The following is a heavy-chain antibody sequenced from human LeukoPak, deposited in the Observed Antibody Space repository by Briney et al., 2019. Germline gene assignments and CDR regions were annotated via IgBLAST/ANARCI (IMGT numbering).Heavy chain of an antibody. D-gene: IGHD1-26*01. CDR3: ARHRSEELLGAFDI. V-gene: IGHV4-4*07. CDR2: IYTSGST. Sequence: SETLSLTCTVSGGSISSYYWSWIRQPAGKGLEWIGRIYTSGSTNYNPSLKSRVTMSVDTSKNQFSLKLSSVTAADTAAYYCARHRSEELLGAFDIWGQGTMVTVSS. J-gene: IGHJ3*02. CDR1: GGSISSYY.